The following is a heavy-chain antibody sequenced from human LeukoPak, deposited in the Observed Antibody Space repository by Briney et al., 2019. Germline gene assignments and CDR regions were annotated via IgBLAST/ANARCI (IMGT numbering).Heavy chain of an antibody. V-gene: IGHV4/OR15-8*01. CDR1: GGSISSDNW. D-gene: IGHD5-12*01. J-gene: IGHJ4*02. CDR2: IYQSGSP. Sequence: SETLSLTCIVSGGSISSDNWWSWVRQPPGKGLEWIGEIYQSGSPNYNPSLRSRLTISVDESKNHFSLKLNSVTAADTAIYYCARARGYDKGPFDYWGQGTLVTVSS. CDR3: ARARGYDKGPFDY.